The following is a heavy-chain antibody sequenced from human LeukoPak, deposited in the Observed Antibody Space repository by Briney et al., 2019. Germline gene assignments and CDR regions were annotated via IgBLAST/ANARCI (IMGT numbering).Heavy chain of an antibody. CDR1: GGSISSGGCY. D-gene: IGHD4-11*01. Sequence: TSQTLSLTCTVSGGSISSGGCYWSWVRQHSGRGLEWIGYIYYSGNTHYNPSLKSRVTMSVDTSQNQFSLKLNSVTAADTAVYYCARGKNDYSNRYHFDYWGQGTLVTVSS. CDR3: ARGKNDYSNRYHFDY. V-gene: IGHV4-31*03. J-gene: IGHJ4*02. CDR2: IYYSGNT.